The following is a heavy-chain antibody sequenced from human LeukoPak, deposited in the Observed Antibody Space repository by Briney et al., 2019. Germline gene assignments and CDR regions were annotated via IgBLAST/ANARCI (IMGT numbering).Heavy chain of an antibody. Sequence: SQTLSLICAISGDSVSSNSAAWNWIRQSPSRGLEWLGRTYYRSKWYNDYAVSVKSRITINPDTSKNQFSLQLNSVTPEDTAVYYCARDTAPDYYDSSGYQVGFDYWGQGTLVTVSS. CDR3: ARDTAPDYYDSSGYQVGFDY. D-gene: IGHD3-22*01. V-gene: IGHV6-1*01. CDR2: TYYRSKWYN. J-gene: IGHJ4*02. CDR1: GDSVSSNSAA.